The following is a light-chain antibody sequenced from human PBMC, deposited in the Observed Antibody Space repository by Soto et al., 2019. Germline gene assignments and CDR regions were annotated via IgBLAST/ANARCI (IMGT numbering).Light chain of an antibody. CDR3: AVWDASLNGWV. Sequence: QSVVTQPPSASGTPGQRVTISCSGRSSNIGTYTVNWYQQLPGTAPKLLIYINNQRPSGVPDRFSGSKSGTSASLAISGLQSEDEADYYCAVWDASLNGWVFGGGTKLTVL. CDR1: SSNIGTYT. V-gene: IGLV1-44*01. CDR2: INN. J-gene: IGLJ3*02.